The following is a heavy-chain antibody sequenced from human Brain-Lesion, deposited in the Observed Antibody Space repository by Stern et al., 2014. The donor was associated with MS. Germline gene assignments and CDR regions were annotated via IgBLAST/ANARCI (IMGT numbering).Heavy chain of an antibody. Sequence: QLQLQESGPGLVKPSETLSLTCTVAGGSVSSTSYAWAWIRQPPGKGLEWIGTIYYSGNTYHSPSLKSRLTISLDTSKNPFSLQLRSVTAADTAVYYCAGEEDIRYCSGGSCTGNWFDPWGQGTLVTVSS. V-gene: IGHV4-39*01. CDR3: AGEEDIRYCSGGSCTGNWFDP. D-gene: IGHD2-15*01. CDR1: GGSVSSTSYA. CDR2: IYYSGNT. J-gene: IGHJ5*02.